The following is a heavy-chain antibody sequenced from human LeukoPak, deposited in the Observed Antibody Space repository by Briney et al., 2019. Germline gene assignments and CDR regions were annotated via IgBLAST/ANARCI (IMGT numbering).Heavy chain of an antibody. D-gene: IGHD2/OR15-2a*01. CDR1: GFTFNEFA. CDR3: ARGKYDFDY. Sequence: PGGSLRLSCAASGFTFNEFAMHWVRHVPGKGLEWVSGITWNSQSIGYTDSVKGRFTISRDNARNSLYLQMNSLRAEDTAVYYCARGKYDFDYWGQGTLVTVSS. CDR2: ITWNSQSI. V-gene: IGHV3-9*01. J-gene: IGHJ4*02.